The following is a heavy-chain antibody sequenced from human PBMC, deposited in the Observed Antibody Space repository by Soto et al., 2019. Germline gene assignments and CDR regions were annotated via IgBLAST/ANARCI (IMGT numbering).Heavy chain of an antibody. D-gene: IGHD6-13*01. CDR1: GGTFSSYA. CDR2: IIPIFGTA. V-gene: IGHV1-69*13. Sequence: GASVKVSCKASGGTFSSYAISWVRQAPGQGLEWMGGIIPIFGTANYAQKFQGRVTITADESTSTAYMELSSLRSEDTDVYYCARDPGLAPGLLAAAGKVWFDPWGQGTLVTVSS. CDR3: ARDPGLAPGLLAAAGKVWFDP. J-gene: IGHJ5*02.